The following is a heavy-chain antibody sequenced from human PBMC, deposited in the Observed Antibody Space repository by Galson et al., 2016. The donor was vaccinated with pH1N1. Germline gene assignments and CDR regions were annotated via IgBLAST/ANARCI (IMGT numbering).Heavy chain of an antibody. J-gene: IGHJ3*02. Sequence: SLRLSCAASGFTFEDFALHWVRQGPGKGLEWVSGISWNRGAIDYAESVKGRFTISRDNAKNSLYLQMDSLRAEDTALYYCVKDREFYYDSSGYDYAFDIWGQGTMVTVAS. CDR1: GFTFEDFA. D-gene: IGHD3-22*01. CDR3: VKDREFYYDSSGYDYAFDI. V-gene: IGHV3-9*01. CDR2: ISWNRGAI.